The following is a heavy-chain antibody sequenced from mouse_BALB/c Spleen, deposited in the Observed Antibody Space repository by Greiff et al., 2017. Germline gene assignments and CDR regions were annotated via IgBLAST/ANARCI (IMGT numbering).Heavy chain of an antibody. J-gene: IGHJ4*01. Sequence: EVQLKESGPELVKPGASVKMSCKASGYTFTSYVMHWVKQKPGQGLEWIGYINPYNDGTKYNEKFKGKATLTSDKSSSTAYMELSSLTSEDSAVYYCARGEVRPGYAMDYWGQGTSVTVSS. D-gene: IGHD2-14*01. CDR2: INPYNDGT. V-gene: IGHV1-14*01. CDR1: GYTFTSYV. CDR3: ARGEVRPGYAMDY.